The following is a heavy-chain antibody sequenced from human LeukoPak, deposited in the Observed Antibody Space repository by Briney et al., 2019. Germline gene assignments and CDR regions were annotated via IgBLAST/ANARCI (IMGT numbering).Heavy chain of an antibody. D-gene: IGHD6-19*01. CDR2: IYYSGST. V-gene: IGHV4-31*03. J-gene: IGHJ4*02. Sequence: SETLSLTCTVSGGSISSGGYYWSWIRQHPGKGLEWIGYIYYSGSTYYNPSLKSRVTISVDTSKNQFSLKLSSVTAADTAVYYCARGGRDSSGWYLSGSRDYYFDYWGQGTLVTVSS. CDR1: GGSISSGGYY. CDR3: ARGGRDSSGWYLSGSRDYYFDY.